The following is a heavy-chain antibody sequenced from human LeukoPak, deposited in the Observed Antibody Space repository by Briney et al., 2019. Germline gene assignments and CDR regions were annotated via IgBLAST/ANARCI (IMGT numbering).Heavy chain of an antibody. D-gene: IGHD3-10*01. CDR1: GFSLSTSGVG. V-gene: IGHV2-5*02. CDR3: AHSAGSGSFLNWFDP. CDR2: IYWDDDK. Sequence: SGPTLVEPTQTLTLTCTFSGFSLSTSGVGVGWIRQPPGKALDWLALIYWDDDKRYSPSLRSRLTITKDTSKNQVVLTMTNMDPVDTATYYCAHSAGSGSFLNWFDPWGQGTLVTVSS. J-gene: IGHJ5*02.